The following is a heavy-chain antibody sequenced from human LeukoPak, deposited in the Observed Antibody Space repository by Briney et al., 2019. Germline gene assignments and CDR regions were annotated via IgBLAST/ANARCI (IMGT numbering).Heavy chain of an antibody. CDR3: AKEPKLAAQRLLNWFDP. CDR1: GFTFSSYA. V-gene: IGHV3-23*01. D-gene: IGHD6-25*01. Sequence: GGSLRLSCAASGFTFSSYAMSWVRQAPGKGLEWVSAISGSGGSTYYADSVKGRFTISRDNSKNTLYLQMNSLRAEDTAVYYCAKEPKLAAQRLLNWFDPWGQGTLVTVSS. CDR2: ISGSGGST. J-gene: IGHJ5*02.